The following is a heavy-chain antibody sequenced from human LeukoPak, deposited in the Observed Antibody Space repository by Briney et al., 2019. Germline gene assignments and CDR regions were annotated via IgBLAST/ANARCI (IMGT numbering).Heavy chain of an antibody. V-gene: IGHV3-64*02. Sequence: GGSLRLSCAASGFTFSSYAFHWVRQAPGKGLEYVSAISSNGRSIYYADSVKGRFTISRDNSKNTLYLQMGSLRAEDMAVYYCAREDYGSGSYPLDYWGQGTLVTVSS. D-gene: IGHD3-10*01. CDR3: AREDYGSGSYPLDY. J-gene: IGHJ4*02. CDR1: GFTFSSYA. CDR2: ISSNGRSI.